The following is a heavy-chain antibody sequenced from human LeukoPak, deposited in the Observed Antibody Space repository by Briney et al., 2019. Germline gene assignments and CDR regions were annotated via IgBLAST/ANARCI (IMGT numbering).Heavy chain of an antibody. J-gene: IGHJ6*02. CDR3: ARDKMFFSNYYYGMDV. V-gene: IGHV4-34*01. CDR1: GVSFSGYY. CDR2: INHSGST. D-gene: IGHD3-10*01. Sequence: PSETLSLTCAVYGVSFSGYYWSWIRQPPGKGLEWIGEINHSGSTNYNPSLKSRVTISVDTSKNQFSLKLSSVIAADTAVYYCARDKMFFSNYYYGMDVWGQGTTVTVSS.